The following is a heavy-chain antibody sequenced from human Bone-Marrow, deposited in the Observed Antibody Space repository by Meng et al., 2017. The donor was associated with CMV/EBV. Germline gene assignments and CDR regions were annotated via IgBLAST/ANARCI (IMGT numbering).Heavy chain of an antibody. D-gene: IGHD3-10*01. Sequence: GGSLRLSCAASGFTFSSYWMHWVRQAPGKGLVWVSRINSDGSTTTYADSVKGRFAISRDNAMNMVYLQMNSLRAEDMALYYCAKDYAPYYYDLGSYPGAMGFDPWGQGTLVTVSS. CDR3: AKDYAPYYYDLGSYPGAMGFDP. CDR2: INSDGSTT. V-gene: IGHV3-74*03. J-gene: IGHJ5*02. CDR1: GFTFSSYW.